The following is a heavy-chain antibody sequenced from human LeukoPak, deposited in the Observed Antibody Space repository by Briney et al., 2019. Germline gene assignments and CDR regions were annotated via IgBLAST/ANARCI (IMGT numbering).Heavy chain of an antibody. D-gene: IGHD3-22*01. CDR3: AKGFYDNSASGVFDI. J-gene: IGHJ3*02. CDR2: INPNSGDT. CDR1: GYTFTDYY. Sequence: ASVKVSCKASGYTFTDYYIHWVRQAPGQGVEWMGWINPNSGDTNYAQKFQGRVTMTRDTSISTTYMDLSRLRSDDTAVYYCAKGFYDNSASGVFDIWGQGTMVTVSS. V-gene: IGHV1-2*02.